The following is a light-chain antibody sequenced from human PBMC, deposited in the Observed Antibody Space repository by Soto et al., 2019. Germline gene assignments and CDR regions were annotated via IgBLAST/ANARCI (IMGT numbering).Light chain of an antibody. V-gene: IGLV1-40*01. Sequence: QSVLTQPPSVSGAPGQRVTISCTGSSSNIGAGYDVHWYQQLPGTAPKLLIYGNSNRPSGVPDRFSGSKSGTSASLAITWLQAEDEADYFCQSYDSSLSALFGVGPQLTAL. CDR2: GNS. J-gene: IGLJ7*02. CDR1: SSNIGAGYD. CDR3: QSYDSSLSAL.